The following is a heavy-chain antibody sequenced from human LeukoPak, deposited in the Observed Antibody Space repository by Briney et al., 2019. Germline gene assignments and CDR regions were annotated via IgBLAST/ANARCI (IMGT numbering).Heavy chain of an antibody. D-gene: IGHD6-6*01. Sequence: SETLSLSCTVPGGSTCSSSYYWGWIRQPPRTGLERIGSIYYSGSTYYNPSLKSRVTISVDTSKNQFSLKLSSVTAADTAVYYCASRSSSTFIDPWGQGTLVTVSS. J-gene: IGHJ5*02. CDR2: IYYSGST. CDR3: ASRSSSTFIDP. CDR1: GGSTCSSSYY. V-gene: IGHV4-39*07.